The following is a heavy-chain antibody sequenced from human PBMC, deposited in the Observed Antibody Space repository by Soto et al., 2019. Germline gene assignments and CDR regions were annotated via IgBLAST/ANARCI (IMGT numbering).Heavy chain of an antibody. CDR3: ARVGISGTIDAFDI. V-gene: IGHV4-31*03. CDR2: IDNSGTS. D-gene: IGHD1-20*01. CDR1: GGSISSGGSY. Sequence: QGQLQESGPGLVKPSQTLFLTCTVSGGSISSGGSYWGWIRQHPGKGLEWIGYIDNSGTSYYNPSLKRRLTISVDTSNNQFSLLLSSVTAADTAVYYCARVGISGTIDAFDIWGQGTMVTVSS. J-gene: IGHJ3*02.